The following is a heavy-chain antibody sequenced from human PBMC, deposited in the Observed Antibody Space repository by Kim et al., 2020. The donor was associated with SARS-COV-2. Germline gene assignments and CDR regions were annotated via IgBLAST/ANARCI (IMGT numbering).Heavy chain of an antibody. J-gene: IGHJ6*02. CDR2: ISSSSSTI. D-gene: IGHD3-10*01. V-gene: IGHV3-48*04. CDR1: GFTFSSYS. CDR3: ARCGVVYYYYGVDV. Sequence: GGSLRLSCAASGFTFSSYSMNWVRQAPGKGLEWVSYISSSSSTIYYADFVKGRFTISRDNAKNSLYLQMNSLRAEDTAVYYCARCGVVYYYYGVDVWGQGTTVTVSS.